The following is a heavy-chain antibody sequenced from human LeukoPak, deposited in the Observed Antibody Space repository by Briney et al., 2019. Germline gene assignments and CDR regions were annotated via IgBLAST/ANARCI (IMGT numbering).Heavy chain of an antibody. Sequence: ASVKVSCKASGYTFTGYYMHWVRQAPGQGLEWMGWTNPNSGGTNYAQRFQGRVTMTRDTSISTAYMELDRLRFDDTAVYYCARDSGEVPDYWGQGTLVTVSS. CDR2: TNPNSGGT. CDR3: ARDSGEVPDY. J-gene: IGHJ4*02. V-gene: IGHV1-2*02. D-gene: IGHD3-10*01. CDR1: GYTFTGYY.